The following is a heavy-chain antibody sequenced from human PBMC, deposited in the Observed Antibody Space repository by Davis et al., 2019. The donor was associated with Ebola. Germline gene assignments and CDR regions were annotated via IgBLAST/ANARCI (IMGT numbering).Heavy chain of an antibody. J-gene: IGHJ4*02. D-gene: IGHD3-3*01. CDR2: ISGSGGST. V-gene: IGHV3-23*01. Sequence: GESLKISCAASGFTFSSYAMSWVRQAPGKGLEWVSAISGSGGSTYYADSVKGRFTISRDNSKNTLYLQMNSLRAEDTAVYYCAKGRLNGVAELGFDYWGQGTLVTVSS. CDR1: GFTFSSYA. CDR3: AKGRLNGVAELGFDY.